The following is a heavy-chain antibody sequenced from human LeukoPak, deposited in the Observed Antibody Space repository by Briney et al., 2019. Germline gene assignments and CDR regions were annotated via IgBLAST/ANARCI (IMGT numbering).Heavy chain of an antibody. CDR3: AKDTTYGGYVSGGTFHI. D-gene: IGHD2-15*01. V-gene: IGHV1-18*01. CDR2: ISPHNGNT. CDR1: GYTFTNYG. Sequence: GASVKVSCKASGYTFTNYGISWVRQAPGQGLEWMGWISPHNGNTAYAQKFQGRVTMTTDTSTTTAYMELRSLRSDDTAVYYCAKDTTYGGYVSGGTFHIWGQGTMVTVSS. J-gene: IGHJ3*02.